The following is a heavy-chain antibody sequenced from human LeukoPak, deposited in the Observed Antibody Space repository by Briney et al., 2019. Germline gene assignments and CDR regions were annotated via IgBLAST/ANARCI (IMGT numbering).Heavy chain of an antibody. V-gene: IGHV3-74*01. D-gene: IGHD6-19*01. Sequence: GGSVRLSCAVSGFTFSSYWMHWVRQAPGKGLVWVSHIKTDGSTTAYADSVKGRFTVSRDSSKNTLYLQMNSLRAEDTAVYYCAKDRLIAVAGTTSDYWGQGTLVTVSS. CDR1: GFTFSSYW. J-gene: IGHJ4*02. CDR3: AKDRLIAVAGTTSDY. CDR2: IKTDGSTT.